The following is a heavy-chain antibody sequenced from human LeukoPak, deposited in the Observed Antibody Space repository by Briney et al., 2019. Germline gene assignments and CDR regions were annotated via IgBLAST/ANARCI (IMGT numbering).Heavy chain of an antibody. CDR1: GGSISSYY. J-gene: IGHJ6*03. CDR2: IYYSGST. Sequence: TSETLSLTCTVSGGSISSYYWSWIRQPPGKGLEWIGYIYYSGSTNYNPSLKSRVTISVDTSKNQFSLKLSSVTAADTAVYYCARDSPYYYGSGSATYYMDVWGKGTTVTISS. D-gene: IGHD3-10*01. V-gene: IGHV4-59*01. CDR3: ARDSPYYYGSGSATYYMDV.